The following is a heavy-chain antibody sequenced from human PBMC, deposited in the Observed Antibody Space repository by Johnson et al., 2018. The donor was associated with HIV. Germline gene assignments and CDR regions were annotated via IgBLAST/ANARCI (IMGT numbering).Heavy chain of an antibody. CDR3: ARGMYGDAFDI. CDR1: GFTVRSNY. CDR2: SGSGSNT. V-gene: IGHV3-53*01. Sequence: VQLVESGGGLIQPGGSLRLSCAASGFTVRSNYMSWVRQAPGKGLEWVSAISGSGSNTYYADSVKGRFTISRDNSKNTLYLQMNSLRAEDTAVYYCARGMYGDAFDIWGQGTMVTVSS. J-gene: IGHJ3*02. D-gene: IGHD2-8*01.